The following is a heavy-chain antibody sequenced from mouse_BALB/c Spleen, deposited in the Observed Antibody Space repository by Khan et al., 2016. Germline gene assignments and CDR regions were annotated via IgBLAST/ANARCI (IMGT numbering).Heavy chain of an antibody. CDR1: GFSLTNSG. CDR3: ARDDQDFDAWFAS. V-gene: IGHV2-9*02. CDR2: IWAGGST. J-gene: IGHJ3*01. Sequence: QVQLKESGPGLVAPSQSLSITCTVSGFSLTNSGVHWVRQPPRKGLDWLGAIWAGGSTDYNSALMSRLSITRDTTQNQVFLKMNSLQTDDTAMYYCARDDQDFDAWFASWGQGTLVTVSA.